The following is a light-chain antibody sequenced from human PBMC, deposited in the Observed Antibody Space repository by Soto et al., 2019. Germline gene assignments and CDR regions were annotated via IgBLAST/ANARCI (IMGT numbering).Light chain of an antibody. Sequence: DIQMTQSPSSLSASLGDRVTITCRASQGIGVYLAWFQQKPGNVPKLLIYAPSTLQSGVPSRFSGSGSGTDFTLTISSLQPEDVATYYCQQYNSAPITFGGGTKVEIK. CDR1: QGIGVY. CDR3: QQYNSAPIT. J-gene: IGKJ4*01. V-gene: IGKV1-27*01. CDR2: APS.